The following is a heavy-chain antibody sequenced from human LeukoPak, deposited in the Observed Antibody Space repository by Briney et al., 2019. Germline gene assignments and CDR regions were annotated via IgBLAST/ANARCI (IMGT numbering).Heavy chain of an antibody. Sequence: ASVKVSCKASGYTFTSYGISWVRQAPGQGLEWMGWISAYNGNTNYAQKLQGRVTMTTDTSTSTAYMELRSLRSDDTAVYYCARVLVGYCSSTSCYASIQPSHEFDFWGQGTLVTVSS. CDR3: ARVLVGYCSSTSCYASIQPSHEFDF. V-gene: IGHV1-18*04. CDR1: GYTFTSYG. D-gene: IGHD2-2*01. CDR2: ISAYNGNT. J-gene: IGHJ4*02.